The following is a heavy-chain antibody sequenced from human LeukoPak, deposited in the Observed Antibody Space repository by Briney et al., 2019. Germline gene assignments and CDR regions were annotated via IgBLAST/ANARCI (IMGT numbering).Heavy chain of an antibody. CDR3: ARGEDTAMVSFDY. CDR1: GGSFSGYY. D-gene: IGHD5-18*01. Sequence: PSETLSLTCAVYGGSFSGYYWSWIRQPPGKGLEWIGEINHSGSTNYNPSLKSRVTISVDTSKKQFSLKLSSVTAADTAVYHCARGEDTAMVSFDYWGQGTLVTVSS. V-gene: IGHV4-34*01. CDR2: INHSGST. J-gene: IGHJ4*02.